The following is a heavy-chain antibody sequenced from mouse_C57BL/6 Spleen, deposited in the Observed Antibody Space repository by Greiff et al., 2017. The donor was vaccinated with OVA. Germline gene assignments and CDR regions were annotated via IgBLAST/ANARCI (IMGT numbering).Heavy chain of an antibody. CDR2: LYPSDSET. CDR1: GYTFTSYW. J-gene: IGHJ3*01. D-gene: IGHD3-2*02. V-gene: IGHV1-61*01. Sequence: QVQLQQPGAELVRPGSSVTLSCKASGYTFTSYWMDWVKPRPGPGLEWIGNLYPSDSETHYNQKFKDKATLTVDKSSSTAYMQLSSLTSEDSAVYYCARLGDSSVDWGQGTLVTVSA. CDR3: ARLGDSSVD.